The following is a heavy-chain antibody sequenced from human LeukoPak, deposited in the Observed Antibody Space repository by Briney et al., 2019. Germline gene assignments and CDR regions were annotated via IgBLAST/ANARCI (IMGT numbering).Heavy chain of an antibody. V-gene: IGHV3-33*01. CDR2: VWHDGSSK. CDR1: GFIFSNYG. J-gene: IGHJ5*02. CDR3: ARVAAGTWWFDP. D-gene: IGHD6-13*01. Sequence: GGSLRLSCAASGFIFSNYGFHWVRQAPGKGLEWVAIVWHDGSSKYYADSVKGRFTISRDNSENTLFLQMNSLRAEDSAVYYCARVAAGTWWFDPWGQGTLVTGSS.